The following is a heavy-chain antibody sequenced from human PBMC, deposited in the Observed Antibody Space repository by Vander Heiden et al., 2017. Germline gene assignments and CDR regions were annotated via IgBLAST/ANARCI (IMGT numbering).Heavy chain of an antibody. CDR1: GYSFSIYW. Sequence: EVQLVQSGAEVKKPGESLKISCKGSGYSFSIYWIGWVRQMPGKGLEWMRIIYPGDSDTRYSPSFQGQVTISADKSISTAYLQWSSLKASDTAMYYCARRDCGGDCSGFFQHWGQGTLVTVSS. J-gene: IGHJ1*01. D-gene: IGHD2-21*02. V-gene: IGHV5-51*01. CDR3: ARRDCGGDCSGFFQH. CDR2: IYPGDSDT.